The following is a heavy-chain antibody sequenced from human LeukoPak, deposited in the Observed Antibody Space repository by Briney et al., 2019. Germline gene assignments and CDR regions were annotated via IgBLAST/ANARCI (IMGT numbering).Heavy chain of an antibody. CDR3: ARSITGTRSKFGY. J-gene: IGHJ4*02. CDR2: MSNSGST. CDR1: GGSISSYY. V-gene: IGHV4-4*08. D-gene: IGHD1/OR15-1a*01. Sequence: SETLSLTCTVSGGSISSYYWSWIRQPPGKGLEWIGYMSNSGSTNYNPSLKSRVTVSVDTSKNQFSLKLSSVTAADTAVYYCARSITGTRSKFGYWGQGTLVTVSS.